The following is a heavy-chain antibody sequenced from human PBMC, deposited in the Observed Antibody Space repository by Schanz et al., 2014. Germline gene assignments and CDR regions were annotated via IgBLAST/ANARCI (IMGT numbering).Heavy chain of an antibody. Sequence: VQLVESGGGLVQPGGSLRLSCAASGFTFSTYCMSWVRQAPGKGLEWVAVISYDGSHKDYADSVKGRFTISRDNSKNTLYLQMNSLRAEDTAVYYCARDRQQLVGRIGYYYGMDVWGQGTTVTVSS. CDR2: ISYDGSHK. J-gene: IGHJ6*02. CDR1: GFTFSTYC. D-gene: IGHD6-13*01. CDR3: ARDRQQLVGRIGYYYGMDV. V-gene: IGHV3-30*04.